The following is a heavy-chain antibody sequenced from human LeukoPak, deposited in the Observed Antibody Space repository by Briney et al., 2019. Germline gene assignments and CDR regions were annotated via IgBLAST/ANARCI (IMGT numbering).Heavy chain of an antibody. CDR2: ISYDGSNK. V-gene: IGHV3-30*03. Sequence: GGSLRLSCAASGFTFSSYGMHWVRQAPGKGLEWVAVISYDGSNKYYADSVKGRFTISRDNSKNTLYLQMNSLRAEDTAVYYCATTLDCGGQGTLVTVSS. J-gene: IGHJ4*02. CDR3: ATTLDC. CDR1: GFTFSSYG.